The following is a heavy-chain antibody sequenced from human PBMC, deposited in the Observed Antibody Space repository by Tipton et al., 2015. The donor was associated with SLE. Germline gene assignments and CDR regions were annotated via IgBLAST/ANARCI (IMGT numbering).Heavy chain of an antibody. CDR1: GFTVSSNY. V-gene: IGHV3-53*01. J-gene: IGHJ6*03. CDR2: IAYDGGNK. CDR3: AKGIDYSLAYYFYMDV. Sequence: SLRLSCAASGFTVSSNYMSWVRQAPGKGLEWVSVIAYDGGNKYYADSVKGRFTISRDNSKNTLYLQMNSLRAEDTAVYFCAKGIDYSLAYYFYMDVWGEGTTVTVSS. D-gene: IGHD4-11*01.